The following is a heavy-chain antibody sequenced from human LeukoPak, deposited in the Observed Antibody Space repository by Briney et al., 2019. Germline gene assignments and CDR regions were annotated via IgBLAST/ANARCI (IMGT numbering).Heavy chain of an antibody. V-gene: IGHV3-23*01. CDR3: ARDIELST. Sequence: GSLRLSCAVSGFTFSISAMTWVRQAPGKGLEWVSLINYSGANAYYADSVRGRFTISRDNSKNMLYLQMNSLRAEDTAIYYCARDIELSTWGQGTMVSV. CDR2: INYSGANA. J-gene: IGHJ3*01. CDR1: GFTFSISA. D-gene: IGHD5-18*01.